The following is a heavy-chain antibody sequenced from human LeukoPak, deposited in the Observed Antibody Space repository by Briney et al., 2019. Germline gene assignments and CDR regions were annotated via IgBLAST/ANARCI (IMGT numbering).Heavy chain of an antibody. J-gene: IGHJ4*02. D-gene: IGHD3-9*01. CDR2: ISGSGGST. CDR1: GFTFSSYA. V-gene: IGHV3-23*01. CDR3: ARETYYDILTGYRHFDY. Sequence: GGSLRLSCAASGFTFSSYAMSWVRQAPGKGLEWVSAISGSGGSTYYADSVKGRFTISRDNAKNSLYLQMNSLRAEDTAVYYCARETYYDILTGYRHFDYWGQGTLVTVSS.